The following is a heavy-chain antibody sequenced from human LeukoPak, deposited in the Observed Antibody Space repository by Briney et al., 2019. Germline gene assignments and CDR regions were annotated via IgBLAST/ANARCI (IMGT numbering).Heavy chain of an antibody. CDR3: ARQQSDTSLFDP. D-gene: IGHD2-21*02. CDR1: GDSISSTSYY. J-gene: IGHJ5*02. CDR2: ILYSGSA. V-gene: IGHV4-39*01. Sequence: SPSETLSLTCIVSGDSISSTSYYWAWIRQPPGKGLEWIGMILYSGSAYYTPSLRGRVTLSVDTSRNQFSLNLISVTAADTGVYFCARQQSDTSLFDPWGQGTLVTVSS.